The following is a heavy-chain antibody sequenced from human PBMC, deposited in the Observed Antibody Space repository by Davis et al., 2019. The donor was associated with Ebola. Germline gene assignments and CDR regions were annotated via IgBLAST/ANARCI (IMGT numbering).Heavy chain of an antibody. V-gene: IGHV4-59*08. D-gene: IGHD5-18*01. CDR2: IYYSGST. CDR1: GGSISSYY. CDR3: ARQDGGYSYGPYFDY. J-gene: IGHJ4*02. Sequence: SETLSLTCTVSGGSISSYYWSWIRQPPGKGLEWIGYIYYSGSTNYNPSLKSRVTISVDTSKNQFSLKLSSVTAADTAVYYCARQDGGYSYGPYFDYWGQGTLVTVSS.